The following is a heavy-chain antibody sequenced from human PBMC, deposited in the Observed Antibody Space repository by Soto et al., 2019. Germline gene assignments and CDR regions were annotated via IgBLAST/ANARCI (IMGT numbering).Heavy chain of an antibody. CDR2: ISTSSSHI. V-gene: IGHV3-21*01. J-gene: IGHJ4*02. CDR3: ARDSGAYSGTYPIPLDY. CDR1: GFTFSDYS. Sequence: PGGSLRLSCAASGFTFSDYSMNWVRQAPWKGLEWVSSISTSSSHIYYAESLKGRFTISRDNAKNSLYLQMDSLRAEDTAVYFCARDSGAYSGTYPIPLDYWGQGTLVTVSS. D-gene: IGHD1-26*01.